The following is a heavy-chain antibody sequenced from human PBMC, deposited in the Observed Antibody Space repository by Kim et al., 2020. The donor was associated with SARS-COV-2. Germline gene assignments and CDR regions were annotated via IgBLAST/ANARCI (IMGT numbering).Heavy chain of an antibody. D-gene: IGHD6-6*01. V-gene: IGHV4-34*01. CDR2: INHSGST. J-gene: IGHJ5*02. CDR1: GGSFSGYY. Sequence: PETLSLTCAVYGGSFSGYYWSWIRQPPGKGLEWIGEINHSGSTNYNPSLKSRVTISVDTSKNQFSLKLSSVTAADTAVYYCASHSSSPSGSWFDPWGQGTLVTVSS. CDR3: ASHSSSPSGSWFDP.